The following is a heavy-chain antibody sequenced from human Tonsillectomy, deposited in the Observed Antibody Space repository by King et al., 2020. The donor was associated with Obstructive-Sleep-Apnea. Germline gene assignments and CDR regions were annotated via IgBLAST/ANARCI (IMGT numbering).Heavy chain of an antibody. CDR2: ISYDGNNK. CDR3: VAYNWNSRDAFDI. CDR1: GFTFSSYA. Sequence: VQLVESGGGVVQPGRSLRLSCAASGFTFSSYAMHWVRQAPGKGLEWVAVISYDGNNKYYANSVQGRFTISRDNSKNTLYLKTNSLRAEDTAFYYCVAYNWNSRDAFDIWGQGTMVTVSS. V-gene: IGHV3-30*04. D-gene: IGHD1-20*01. J-gene: IGHJ3*02.